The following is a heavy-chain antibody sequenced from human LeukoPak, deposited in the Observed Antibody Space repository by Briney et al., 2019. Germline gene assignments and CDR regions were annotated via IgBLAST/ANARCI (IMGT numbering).Heavy chain of an antibody. Sequence: PSETLSLTCTVSGGSISSYYWSWIRQPAGKGLEWIGRIYTSGSTNYNPSLKTRVTMSVDTSKNQFPLKLSSVTAADTAVYYCARGGYSSSWYAPFDYWGQGTLVTVSS. V-gene: IGHV4-4*07. D-gene: IGHD6-13*01. CDR3: ARGGYSSSWYAPFDY. CDR1: GGSISSYY. CDR2: IYTSGST. J-gene: IGHJ4*02.